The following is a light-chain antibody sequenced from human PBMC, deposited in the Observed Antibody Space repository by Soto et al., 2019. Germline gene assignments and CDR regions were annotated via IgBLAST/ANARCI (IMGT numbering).Light chain of an antibody. V-gene: IGKV3-11*01. CDR3: QQRTT. CDR2: DAS. CDR1: QTVYNGY. J-gene: IGKJ1*01. Sequence: ENVLTQSPGTLSLSPGERATLSCRASQTVYNGYLAWYQQIPGQAPRLLIYDASTRVTGIPARFSGSGSGTDFTLTISSLEPEDFAVYYCQQRTTFGQGTNVDIK.